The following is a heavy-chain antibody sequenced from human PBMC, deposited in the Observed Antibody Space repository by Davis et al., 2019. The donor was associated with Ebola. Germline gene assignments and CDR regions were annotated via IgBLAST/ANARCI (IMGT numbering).Heavy chain of an antibody. CDR1: AGTFISYA. D-gene: IGHD2-8*02. J-gene: IGHJ6*02. Sequence: SVKVSCKPSAGTFISYAMSWVRQAPGHGLEWMGRIIALLGVANYAPQFQARVTITADKSTSTAYMELSSLRSEDTAVYYCACDPENCHWSGDGMDVWGQGTTVTVSS. CDR3: ACDPENCHWSGDGMDV. CDR2: IIALLGVA. V-gene: IGHV1-69*04.